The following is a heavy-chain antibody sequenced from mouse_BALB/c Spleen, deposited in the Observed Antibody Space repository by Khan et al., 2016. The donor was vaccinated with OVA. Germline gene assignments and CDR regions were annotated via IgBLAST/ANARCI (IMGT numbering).Heavy chain of an antibody. J-gene: IGHJ2*01. CDR2: TNPTNGRT. CDR1: GYTFTSYW. Sequence: QAQLQQPGAELVKAGASVKMSCKASGYTFTSYWMHWVKQRLGQGLEWFAETNPTNGRTYYNEKFKSKATLTVDTSSSTAYMLLSGPTFEDSAVYYCARIKKIVATYFDYWGQGTTLTVSS. D-gene: IGHD1-1*01. CDR3: ARIKKIVATYFDY. V-gene: IGHV1S81*02.